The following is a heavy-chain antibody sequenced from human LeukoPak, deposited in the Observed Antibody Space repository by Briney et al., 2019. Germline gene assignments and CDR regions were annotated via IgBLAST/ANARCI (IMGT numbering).Heavy chain of an antibody. CDR3: ARGQSPRYFDWIMGRGGYYFDY. CDR1: GGSFSGYY. Sequence: PSETLSLTCAVYGGSFSGYYWSWIRQPRGKGLEWIGEINHSGTTNNNPSLKSRVTISVDTSKNQFSLKLSSVTAADTAVYYCARGQSPRYFDWIMGRGGYYFDYWGQGTLVTVSS. J-gene: IGHJ4*02. D-gene: IGHD3-9*01. CDR2: INHSGTT. V-gene: IGHV4-34*01.